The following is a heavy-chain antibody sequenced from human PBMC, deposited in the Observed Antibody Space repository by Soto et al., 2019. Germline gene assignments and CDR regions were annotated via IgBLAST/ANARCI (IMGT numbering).Heavy chain of an antibody. J-gene: IGHJ4*02. D-gene: IGHD6-19*01. Sequence: GGSLRLSCAASGFTFSSYGMHWVRQAPGKGLEWVAVISYDGSNKYYADSVKGRFTISRDNSKNTLYLQMNSLRAEDTAVYYCAKDRGFIAVAGLLDYWGQGTLVTVSS. CDR1: GFTFSSYG. V-gene: IGHV3-30*18. CDR3: AKDRGFIAVAGLLDY. CDR2: ISYDGSNK.